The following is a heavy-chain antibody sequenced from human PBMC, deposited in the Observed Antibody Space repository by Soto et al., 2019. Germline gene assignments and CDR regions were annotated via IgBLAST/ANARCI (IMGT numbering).Heavy chain of an antibody. Sequence: QVQLQESGPGLVKPSGTLSLTCAVSGGSISSSNWWSWVRQPPGKGLEWIGEIYHSGSTNYNPSLKSRXXIXVXXSKNQFSLKLSSVTAADTAVYYCARTFREGLPIDYWGQGTLVTVSS. D-gene: IGHD2-15*01. V-gene: IGHV4-4*02. CDR2: IYHSGST. J-gene: IGHJ4*02. CDR1: GGSISSSNW. CDR3: ARTFREGLPIDY.